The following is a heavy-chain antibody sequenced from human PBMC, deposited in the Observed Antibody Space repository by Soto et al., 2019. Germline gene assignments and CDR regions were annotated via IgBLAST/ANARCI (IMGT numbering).Heavy chain of an antibody. Sequence: GGSLRLSCAASGFTFDDYAMHWVRQVPGKGLEWVSGINWNSGSIGYGDSVKGRFAISRDNAKNTLHLQMNSLSAEDTAFYYCVKDESINWYSGHFRHWGQGTLVTVSS. V-gene: IGHV3-9*01. CDR1: GFTFDDYA. CDR2: INWNSGSI. D-gene: IGHD6-13*01. J-gene: IGHJ1*01. CDR3: VKDESINWYSGHFRH.